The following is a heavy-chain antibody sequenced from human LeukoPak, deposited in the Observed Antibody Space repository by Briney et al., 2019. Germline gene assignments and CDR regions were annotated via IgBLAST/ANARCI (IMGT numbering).Heavy chain of an antibody. D-gene: IGHD1-7*01. J-gene: IGHJ5*02. V-gene: IGHV1-69*13. CDR2: IIPIFGTA. CDR3: AFSTGATRGWFDP. CDR1: GGTFSSYA. Sequence: ASVKVSCKASGGTFSSYAISWVRQAPGQGLEWMGGIIPIFGTANYAQKFQGRVTITADEPTSTAYMELSSLRSEDTAVYYCAFSTGATRGWFDPWGQGTLVTVSS.